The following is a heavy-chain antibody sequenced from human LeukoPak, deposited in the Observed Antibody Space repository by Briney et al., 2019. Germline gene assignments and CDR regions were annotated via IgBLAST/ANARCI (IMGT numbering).Heavy chain of an antibody. Sequence: KSSETLSLTCTVSGGSINSHYWSWIRQSPGKGLEWIGFIYKSDSTNYNPTLKSRVTFSADTSKNQISLKLSSVTAADTAVYYCARGVTTGLDWFDPWGQGTLVIVSS. CDR3: ARGVTTGLDWFDP. J-gene: IGHJ5*02. CDR1: GGSINSHY. CDR2: IYKSDST. V-gene: IGHV4-59*11. D-gene: IGHD2-21*02.